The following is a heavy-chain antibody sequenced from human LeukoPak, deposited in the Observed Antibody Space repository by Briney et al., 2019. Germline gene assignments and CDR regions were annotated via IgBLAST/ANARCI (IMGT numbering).Heavy chain of an antibody. J-gene: IGHJ4*02. CDR3: AKQDIVVVPAARLDY. Sequence: GGSLRLSCAASGFTFSSYAMSWVRQAPGKGLEWVSAISGSGGSTYYADSVKGRFTISRDISKNTLYLQMNSLRAEDTAVYYCAKQDIVVVPAARLDYWGQGTLVTVSS. V-gene: IGHV3-23*01. D-gene: IGHD2-2*01. CDR1: GFTFSSYA. CDR2: ISGSGGST.